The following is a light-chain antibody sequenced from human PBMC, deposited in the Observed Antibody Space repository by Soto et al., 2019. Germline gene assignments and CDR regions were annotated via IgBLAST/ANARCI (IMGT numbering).Light chain of an antibody. Sequence: DIQMTQSPSTLSASVGDRVTITCRASQRISDSLAWYQQKPGTAPKLLIYEASSLKSGVPSRFSGSRSGTEYTLTISSLQPDDFATYYCQQYNGYWTFGQGTKVEIK. CDR3: QQYNGYWT. CDR2: EAS. J-gene: IGKJ1*01. CDR1: QRISDS. V-gene: IGKV1-5*03.